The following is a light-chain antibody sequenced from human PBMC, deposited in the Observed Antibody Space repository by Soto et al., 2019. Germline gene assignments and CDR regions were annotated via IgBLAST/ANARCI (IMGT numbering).Light chain of an antibody. J-gene: IGLJ3*02. CDR2: EVT. V-gene: IGLV2-23*02. CDR1: SSDVGSRDL. CDR3: CSDAGSSTWV. Sequence: QSALTQPVSVTGSPGQSITISCTGTSSDVGSRDLVSWYQQHPGKAPKLIIYEVTKRPSGVSNRFSGSKSGNTASLTISGLQAGDEADYYCCSDAGSSTWVFGGGTKLTVL.